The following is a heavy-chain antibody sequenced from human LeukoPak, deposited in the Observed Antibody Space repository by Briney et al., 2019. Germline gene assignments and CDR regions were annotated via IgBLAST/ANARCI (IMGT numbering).Heavy chain of an antibody. CDR1: GGSISSGDYY. CDR3: ARSSGIAAAGPYYYYYYGMDV. J-gene: IGHJ6*02. CDR2: IYYSGST. Sequence: SQTLSLTCTVSGGSISSGDYYWSWIRQPPGKGLEWIGYIYYSGSTYYNPSLKSRVTISVDTSKNQFSLKLSSVTAADTAVYYCARSSGIAAAGPYYYYYYGMDVWGQGTTVTVSS. D-gene: IGHD6-13*01. V-gene: IGHV4-30-4*01.